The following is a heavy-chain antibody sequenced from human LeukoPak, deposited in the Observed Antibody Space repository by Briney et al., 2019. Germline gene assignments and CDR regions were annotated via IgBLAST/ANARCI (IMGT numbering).Heavy chain of an antibody. V-gene: IGHV4-38-2*02. CDR2: IYYSGST. Sequence: SETLSLTCTVSGYSISSGYYWGWIRQPPGKGLEWIGSIYYSGSTYYNPSLKSRVTISVDTSKNQFSLKLTSVTAADTALYYCARETIRPHYYFDYWGQGTLVTVSS. CDR3: ARETIRPHYYFDY. J-gene: IGHJ4*02. CDR1: GYSISSGYY.